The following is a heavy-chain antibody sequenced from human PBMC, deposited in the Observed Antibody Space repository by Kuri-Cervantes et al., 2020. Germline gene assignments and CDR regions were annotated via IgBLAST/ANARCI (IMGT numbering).Heavy chain of an antibody. J-gene: IGHJ5*02. CDR2: INHSGST. Sequence: ESLKISCTVSGGSISSYYWSWIRQPPGKGLEWIGEINHSGSTNYNPSLKSRVTISVDTSKNQFSLKLSSVTAADTAVYYCATAGDDSSGYLRFDPWGQGTLVTVSS. CDR3: ATAGDDSSGYLRFDP. CDR1: GGSISSYY. V-gene: IGHV4-34*01. D-gene: IGHD3-22*01.